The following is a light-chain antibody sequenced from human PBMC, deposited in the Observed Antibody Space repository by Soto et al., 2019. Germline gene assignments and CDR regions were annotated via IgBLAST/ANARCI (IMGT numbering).Light chain of an antibody. CDR1: SSNIGAGYD. CDR3: QSYDSSLSGWV. CDR2: GNS. J-gene: IGLJ3*02. Sequence: QPVLTQPPSVSGAPGQRVTISCSDSSSNIGAGYDVHWYQQLPGTAPKLLIYGNSNRPSGVPDRFSGSKSGTSASLAITGLQAEDEADYYCQSYDSSLSGWVFGGGTQLTVL. V-gene: IGLV1-40*01.